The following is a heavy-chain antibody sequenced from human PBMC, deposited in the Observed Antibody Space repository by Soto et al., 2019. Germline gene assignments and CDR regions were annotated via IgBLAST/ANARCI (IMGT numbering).Heavy chain of an antibody. Sequence: ASVKVSCKASGYTFTSYAMHWVRQAPGQRLEWMGWINAGNGNTKYSQKFQGRVTITRDTSASTAYMELSSLRSEDTAVYYCARLDSGSYYLDFDYWGQGTLVTVSS. CDR2: INAGNGNT. CDR3: ARLDSGSYYLDFDY. CDR1: GYTFTSYA. J-gene: IGHJ4*02. D-gene: IGHD1-26*01. V-gene: IGHV1-3*01.